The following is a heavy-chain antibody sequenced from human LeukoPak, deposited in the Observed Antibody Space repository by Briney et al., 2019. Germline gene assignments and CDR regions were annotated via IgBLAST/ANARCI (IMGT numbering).Heavy chain of an antibody. D-gene: IGHD6-25*01. CDR2: IIPILGIT. V-gene: IGHV1-69*04. Sequence: SVKVSCKASGGTFSSYAISWVRQTPGQGLEWMGRIIPILGITNYAQKFQGRVTITADKSTSTAYMELSSLRSEDTAVYYCARTSIAAEFEDFQHWGQGTLVTVSS. J-gene: IGHJ1*01. CDR1: GGTFSSYA. CDR3: ARTSIAAEFEDFQH.